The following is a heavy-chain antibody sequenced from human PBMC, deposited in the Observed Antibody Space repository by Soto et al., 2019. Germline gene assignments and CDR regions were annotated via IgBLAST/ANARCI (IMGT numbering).Heavy chain of an antibody. CDR1: GFTFSSYS. V-gene: IGHV3-21*01. J-gene: IGHJ6*03. CDR3: ASLRGSYYYYMDV. CDR2: ISSSSSYI. D-gene: IGHD3-10*01. Sequence: PGGSLRLSCAASGFTFSSYSMNWVRQAPGKGLEWVSSISSSSSYIYYADSVKGRFTISRDNAKNSLYLQMNSLRAVDTAVYYCASLRGSYYYYMDVWGKGTTVTVSS.